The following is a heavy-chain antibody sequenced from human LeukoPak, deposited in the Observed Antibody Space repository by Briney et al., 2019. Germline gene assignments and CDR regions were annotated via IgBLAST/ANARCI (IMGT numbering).Heavy chain of an antibody. Sequence: ASVKVSCKASGYTFINYGITWVRQAPGQGLEWMGWISAYNGNTNYAQKLQGRVTMTTDTSTSTAYMELRSLRSDDTAVYYCARAPGIAAAGTPDYWGQGTLVTVSS. J-gene: IGHJ4*02. D-gene: IGHD6-13*01. CDR1: GYTFINYG. V-gene: IGHV1-18*01. CDR3: ARAPGIAAAGTPDY. CDR2: ISAYNGNT.